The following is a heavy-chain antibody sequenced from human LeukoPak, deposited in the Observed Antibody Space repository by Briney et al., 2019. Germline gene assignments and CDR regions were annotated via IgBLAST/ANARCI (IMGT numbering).Heavy chain of an antibody. CDR2: ISPSGGST. CDR1: GYTFTSYY. V-gene: IGHV1-46*01. D-gene: IGHD6-25*01. CDR3: ARARPQVWFDP. J-gene: IGHJ5*02. Sequence: ASVKVSCKASGYTFTSYYMHWVRQAPGQGLEWMGIISPSGGSTSYAQKFQGRVTMTRDMSTSTVYMELSSLRSEDTAVYYCARARPQVWFDPWGQGTLVTVSS.